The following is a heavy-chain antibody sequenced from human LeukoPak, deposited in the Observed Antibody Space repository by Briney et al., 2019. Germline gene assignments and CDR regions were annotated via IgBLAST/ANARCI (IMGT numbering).Heavy chain of an antibody. Sequence: PSETLSLTCTVSGGSIRISSYYWGWIRQPPGKGLEWIGSISYSGSTYYNPSLKSRVTISVDTSKNQFSLKLNSVTAADTAVYYCARGGYISGWYVFDYWGQGTLVTVSS. CDR1: GGSIRISSYY. D-gene: IGHD6-19*01. CDR3: ARGGYISGWYVFDY. V-gene: IGHV4-39*07. J-gene: IGHJ4*02. CDR2: ISYSGST.